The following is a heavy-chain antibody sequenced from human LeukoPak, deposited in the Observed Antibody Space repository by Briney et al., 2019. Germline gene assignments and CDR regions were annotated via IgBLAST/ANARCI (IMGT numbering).Heavy chain of an antibody. Sequence: PGGSLRLSCAASGFTFRSYWMSWVRQAPGKGLEWVANIKQDGSEKYYVDSVKGRFTISRDNAKNSLYLQMNSLRAEDTAVYYCASYCSGGSCYSGKRYFDYWGQGTLVTVSS. D-gene: IGHD2-15*01. J-gene: IGHJ4*02. CDR3: ASYCSGGSCYSGKRYFDY. CDR2: IKQDGSEK. V-gene: IGHV3-7*01. CDR1: GFTFRSYW.